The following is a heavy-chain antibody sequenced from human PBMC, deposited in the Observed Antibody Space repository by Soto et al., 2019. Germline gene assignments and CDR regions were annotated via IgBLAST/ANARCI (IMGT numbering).Heavy chain of an antibody. Sequence: QVQLQQWGAGLLKPSETLSLTCAVYGGSFSGYYWSWIRQPPGKGLEWIGEINHSGSTNYNPSLKSRVTISVDTSKNQFSLKLSSVTAAYTAVYCCATSPQLYGTIQHWGQGTLVTVSS. V-gene: IGHV4-34*01. CDR2: INHSGST. CDR1: GGSFSGYY. D-gene: IGHD1-1*01. CDR3: ATSPQLYGTIQH. J-gene: IGHJ1*01.